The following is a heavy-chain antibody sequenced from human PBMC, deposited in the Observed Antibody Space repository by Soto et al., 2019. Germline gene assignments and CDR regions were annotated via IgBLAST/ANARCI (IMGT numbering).Heavy chain of an antibody. CDR3: AREILPRYYYGSGSYYHYYYGMDV. CDR1: GFTVSSNY. D-gene: IGHD3-10*01. J-gene: IGHJ6*02. CDR2: TKSKANSYTT. Sequence: GGSLRLSCAASGFTVSSNYMSWVRQAPGKGLEWVALTKSKANSYTTEYAASVKGRFTISRDDSKNSLYLQMNSLKTEDTAVYYCAREILPRYYYGSGSYYHYYYGMDVWGQGTTVTVSS. V-gene: IGHV3-72*01.